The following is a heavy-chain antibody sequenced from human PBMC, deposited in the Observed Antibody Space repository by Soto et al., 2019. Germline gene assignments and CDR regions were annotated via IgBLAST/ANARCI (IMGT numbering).Heavy chain of an antibody. V-gene: IGHV4-39*01. CDR1: GDSINSDNYY. CDR3: AILEGLATISYYFDY. J-gene: IGHJ4*02. D-gene: IGHD3-9*01. CDR2: IYYRGNT. Sequence: QLQLQESGPGLVKPSETLSLTCSVSGDSINSDNYYWGWIRQPPGKGLEWIGSIYYRGNTYYNPSLKTRVTISLDESKSQFSLKLNSVTAADSAVYFCAILEGLATISYYFDYWGQGTLVTVSS.